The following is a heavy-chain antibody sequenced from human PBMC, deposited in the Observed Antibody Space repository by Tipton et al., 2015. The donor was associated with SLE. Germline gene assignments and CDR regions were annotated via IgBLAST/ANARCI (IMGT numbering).Heavy chain of an antibody. D-gene: IGHD1-26*01. Sequence: TLSLTCTVSGGSINSHYWNWIRQPPGEGLEWIGYIHYSGTTHDNPSLKSRVTMSVDMSKNQFSLRLTSVTAADTAVYYCARTLGAIAHTVYDAFDIWGQGKMVTVSS. CDR2: IHYSGTT. CDR3: ARTLGAIAHTVYDAFDI. V-gene: IGHV4-59*11. J-gene: IGHJ3*02. CDR1: GGSINSHY.